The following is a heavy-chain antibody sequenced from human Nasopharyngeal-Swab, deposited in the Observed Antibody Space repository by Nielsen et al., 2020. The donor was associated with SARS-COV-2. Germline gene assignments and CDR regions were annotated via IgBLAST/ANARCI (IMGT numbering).Heavy chain of an antibody. CDR3: ARDRVAAAGTGSDYYYYYMDV. CDR2: INPSGGST. J-gene: IGHJ6*03. V-gene: IGHV1-46*01. Sequence: WVRQAPGQGLEWMGIINPSGGSTSYAQKFQGRVTMTRDTSTGTVYMELSSLRSEDTAVYYCARDRVAAAGTGSDYYYYYMDVRGKGTTVTVSS. D-gene: IGHD6-13*01.